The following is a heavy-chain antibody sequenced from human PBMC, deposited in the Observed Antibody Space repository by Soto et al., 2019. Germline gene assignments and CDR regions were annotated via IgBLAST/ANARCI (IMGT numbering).Heavy chain of an antibody. J-gene: IGHJ6*03. Sequence: SETLSLTCTVSGGSISSYYWSWIRQPPGKGLEWIGYIYYSGSTNYNPSLKSRVTISVDTSKNQFSLKLSSVTAADTAVYYCARRGIWRGVYMDVWGKGTTVTVSS. CDR2: IYYSGST. CDR1: GGSISSYY. CDR3: ARRGIWRGVYMDV. V-gene: IGHV4-59*08. D-gene: IGHD3-3*01.